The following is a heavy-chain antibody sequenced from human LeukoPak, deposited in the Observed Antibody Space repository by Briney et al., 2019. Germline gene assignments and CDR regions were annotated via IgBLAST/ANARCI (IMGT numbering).Heavy chain of an antibody. J-gene: IGHJ4*02. CDR2: ISSSSSTI. CDR3: ASPYYDSSGYYIPMSF. CDR1: GFTFSRYS. Sequence: GGSLRLSCAASGFTFSRYSMNWVRQAPGKGLEWVSYISSSSSTIYYADSVKGRFTISRDNAKNSLYLQMNSLRAEDTAVYYCASPYYDSSGYYIPMSFWGQGTLVTVSS. V-gene: IGHV3-48*01. D-gene: IGHD3-22*01.